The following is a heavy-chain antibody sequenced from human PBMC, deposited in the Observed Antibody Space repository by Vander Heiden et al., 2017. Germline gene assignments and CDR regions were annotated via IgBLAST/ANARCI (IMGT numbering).Heavy chain of an antibody. V-gene: IGHV3-33*01. D-gene: IGHD3-9*01. CDR2: IWYDGSNK. CDR1: GFTFSSYG. J-gene: IGHJ6*02. Sequence: QVQLVESGGGVVQPGRSLRLSCAASGFTFSSYGMHWVRQAPGKGLEWVAVIWYDGSNKYYADSVKGRFTISRDNSKNTLNLQMNGLRAEDTAVYYCARDPSPDWLYYYGMDVWGQGTTVTVSS. CDR3: ARDPSPDWLYYYGMDV.